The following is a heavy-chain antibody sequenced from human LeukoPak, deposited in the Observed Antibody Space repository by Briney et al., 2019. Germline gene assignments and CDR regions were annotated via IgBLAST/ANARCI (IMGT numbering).Heavy chain of an antibody. Sequence: PGGSLRLSCAASGFPFSSYWMHWVRQVAGKGLVWVSRIDEEGRTINYADSVKGRFTISRDNAKNTVYLQMSSLRAEDTAVYYCVTNIVGGLGVYFDSWGHGALVTVSS. CDR2: IDEEGRTI. J-gene: IGHJ4*01. CDR3: VTNIVGGLGVYFDS. CDR1: GFPFSSYW. D-gene: IGHD3-16*01. V-gene: IGHV3-74*01.